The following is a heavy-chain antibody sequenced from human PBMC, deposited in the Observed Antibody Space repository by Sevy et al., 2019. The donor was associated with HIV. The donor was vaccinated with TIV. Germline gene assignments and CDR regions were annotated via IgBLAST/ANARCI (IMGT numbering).Heavy chain of an antibody. CDR1: GDSVSSNSAA. D-gene: IGHD6-19*01. CDR3: ARDRVHSTGIRTFYYYGMDV. Sequence: SQTHSLTCAISGDSVSSNSAAWNWIRQSPSRGLEWLGRTYYRTKWNNDYAVSVHSRIVINPDTSQNHFSLQLKYVTPEDTAVYYCARDRVHSTGIRTFYYYGMDVWGQGTTVTVSS. V-gene: IGHV6-1*01. J-gene: IGHJ6*02. CDR2: TYYRTKWNN.